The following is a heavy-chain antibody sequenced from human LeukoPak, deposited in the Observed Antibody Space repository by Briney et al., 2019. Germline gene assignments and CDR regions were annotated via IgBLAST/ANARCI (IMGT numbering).Heavy chain of an antibody. CDR2: INPNSGGT. V-gene: IGHV1-2*04. CDR1: GYTFTGYY. J-gene: IGHJ6*02. Sequence: ASVKVSCKASGYTFTGYYMHWVRQAPGQGLEWMGWINPNSGGTNYAQKFQGWVTMTRDTSIGTAYMELSRLRSDDTAVYYCARESTYYYGSGSYYDYYGMDVWGQGTTVTVSS. D-gene: IGHD3-10*01. CDR3: ARESTYYYGSGSYYDYYGMDV.